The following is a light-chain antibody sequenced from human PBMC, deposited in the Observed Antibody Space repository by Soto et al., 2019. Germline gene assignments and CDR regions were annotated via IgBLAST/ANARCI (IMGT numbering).Light chain of an antibody. CDR2: DAS. Sequence: DIPMTQSPSTLSASVATSVRITCRASQSISSWLAWYQQKPGKAPKLLIYDASSLESGVPSRFSGTGFGTEFTLTIDSLQPDDFATYYCQQYNSYSWTFGQGTKVDIK. J-gene: IGKJ1*01. V-gene: IGKV1-5*01. CDR3: QQYNSYSWT. CDR1: QSISSW.